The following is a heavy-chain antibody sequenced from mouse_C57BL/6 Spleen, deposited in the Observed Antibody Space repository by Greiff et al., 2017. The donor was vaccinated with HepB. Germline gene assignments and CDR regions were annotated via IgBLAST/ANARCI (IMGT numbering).Heavy chain of an antibody. V-gene: IGHV2-2*01. Sequence: QVQLQQSGPGLVQPSQSLSITCTVSGFSLTSFGVHWVRQSPGKGLEWLGVIWSGGSTDYNAAFISRLSISKDNSKSQVFFKMNSLQADDTAIYYCARKGYGSSYEEYAMDYWGQGTSVTVSS. D-gene: IGHD1-1*01. CDR2: IWSGGST. J-gene: IGHJ4*01. CDR3: ARKGYGSSYEEYAMDY. CDR1: GFSLTSFG.